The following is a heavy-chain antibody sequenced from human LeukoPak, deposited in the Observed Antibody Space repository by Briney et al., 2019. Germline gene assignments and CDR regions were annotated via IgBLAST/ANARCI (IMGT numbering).Heavy chain of an antibody. Sequence: GASVKVSCKASGYTFTSYYMHWVRQAPGQGLEWMGIINPSGGSTSYAQKFQGRVTMTRDMSTSTVYMELSSLRSEDTAVYYCAREVVVTAIPGNWFDPWGQGTLVTVSS. D-gene: IGHD2-21*02. CDR2: INPSGGST. V-gene: IGHV1-46*01. J-gene: IGHJ5*02. CDR3: AREVVVTAIPGNWFDP. CDR1: GYTFTSYY.